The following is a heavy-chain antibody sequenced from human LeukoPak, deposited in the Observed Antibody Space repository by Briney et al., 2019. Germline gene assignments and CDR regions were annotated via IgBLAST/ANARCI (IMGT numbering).Heavy chain of an antibody. J-gene: IGHJ2*01. Sequence: QPGGSLRLSCAASGFIFSNYAMHWVRQAPGKGLEWISAITNSGSNTYYADSVKGRFTISRDNSKDTLFLQMNSLRVEDTAVYYCARRWSSWFFDLWGRGTLVTVSS. CDR2: ITNSGSNT. CDR1: GFIFSNYA. CDR3: ARRWSSWFFDL. D-gene: IGHD4/OR15-4a*01. V-gene: IGHV3-23*01.